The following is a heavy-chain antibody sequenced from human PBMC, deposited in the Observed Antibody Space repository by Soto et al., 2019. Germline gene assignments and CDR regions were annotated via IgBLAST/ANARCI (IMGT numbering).Heavy chain of an antibody. Sequence: QVQLQELGPGLVKPSETLSLTCTVSGVPISSYYWSWIRQPPGKGLEWIGYIYYSGSTNYNPSLKSRVTISGDTSKNQFSLKLSSVTAADTAVYYCARSRGGYFDYWGQGTLVTVSS. J-gene: IGHJ4*02. CDR1: GVPISSYY. CDR2: IYYSGST. CDR3: ARSRGGYFDY. V-gene: IGHV4-59*01. D-gene: IGHD3-22*01.